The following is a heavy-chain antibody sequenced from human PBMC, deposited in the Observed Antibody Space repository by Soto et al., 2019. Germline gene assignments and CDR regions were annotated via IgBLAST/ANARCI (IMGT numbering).Heavy chain of an antibody. V-gene: IGHV1-69*12. D-gene: IGHD5-18*01. CDR2: IVPMFGRG. CDR1: GGSFISYA. J-gene: IGHJ6*02. CDR3: ARDGSTVETAMVSQDFYGMDG. Sequence: QVQLVQSGAEVRKPGSSVKVSCKVSGGSFISYAISWVRQAPGQGLEWVGGIVPMFGRGNHAQRFQGRVTITADESTSTVHMELARLKSEDTAVYYWARDGSTVETAMVSQDFYGMDGWGLGTTVTVSS.